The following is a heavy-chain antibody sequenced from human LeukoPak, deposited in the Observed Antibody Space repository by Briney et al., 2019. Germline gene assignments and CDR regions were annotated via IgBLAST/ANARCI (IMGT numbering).Heavy chain of an antibody. Sequence: ASVKVSCKASGYTFTSYDINWVRQATGQGLEWMGWMNPNSGNTGYAQKFQGRVTITRNTSISTAYMELSSLRSEDTAVYYCARGPGWGYYYYYMDVWGKGTTVTVSS. CDR2: MNPNSGNT. J-gene: IGHJ6*03. D-gene: IGHD7-27*01. CDR3: ARGPGWGYYYYYMDV. CDR1: GYTFTSYD. V-gene: IGHV1-8*03.